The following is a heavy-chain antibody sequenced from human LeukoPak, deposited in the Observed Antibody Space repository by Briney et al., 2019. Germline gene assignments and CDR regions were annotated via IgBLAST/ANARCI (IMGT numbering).Heavy chain of an antibody. Sequence: SETLSLTCTVSGGSISSYYWSWIRQPPGKGLEWIGYIYYSGNTNDNPSLKSRVTLSLDTSKNQLSLKLSSVTAADTAVYYCARHGISAYSYATFDYWGQGTLVTVSS. D-gene: IGHD5-18*01. CDR1: GGSISSYY. J-gene: IGHJ4*02. V-gene: IGHV4-59*08. CDR3: ARHGISAYSYATFDY. CDR2: IYYSGNT.